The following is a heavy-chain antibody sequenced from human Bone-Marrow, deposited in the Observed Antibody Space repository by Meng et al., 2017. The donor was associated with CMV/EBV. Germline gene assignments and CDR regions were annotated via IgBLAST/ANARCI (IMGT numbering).Heavy chain of an antibody. CDR3: ARKDSSSWYGGNWFDP. CDR2: IYWNDDK. V-gene: IGHV2-5*01. CDR1: FSLSTSGVG. D-gene: IGHD6-13*01. J-gene: IGHJ5*02. Sequence: FSLSTSGVGVGWIRQPPGKALELLALIYWNDDKRYSPSLKSRLTITKDTSKNQVVLTMTNMDPVDTATYYCARKDSSSWYGGNWFDPWGQGTLVTVSS.